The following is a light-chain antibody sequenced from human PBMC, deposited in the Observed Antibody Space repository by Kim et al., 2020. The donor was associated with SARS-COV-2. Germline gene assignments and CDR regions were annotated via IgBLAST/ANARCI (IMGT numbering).Light chain of an antibody. Sequence: TTGERATLSYRASQSLASSHLAWYQQKPGQAPRLLIYGASSRATGIPDRFSGSGSGTDFPLTISRLEPGDFAVYYCQQFRRSPWTFGQGTKVDIK. CDR3: QQFRRSPWT. CDR2: GAS. J-gene: IGKJ1*01. V-gene: IGKV3-20*01. CDR1: QSLASSH.